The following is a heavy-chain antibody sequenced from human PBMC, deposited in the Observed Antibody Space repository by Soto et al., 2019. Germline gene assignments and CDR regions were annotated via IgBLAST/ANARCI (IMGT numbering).Heavy chain of an antibody. D-gene: IGHD3-10*01. CDR3: AKGFGELFYY. CDR2: ISGSGGST. J-gene: IGHJ4*02. V-gene: IGHV3-23*01. Sequence: GGSLRLSCAASGFTVSSNYMTWVRQAPGKGLEWVSAISGSGGSTYYADSVKGRFTISRDNSKNTLYLQMNSLRAEDTAVYYCAKGFGELFYYWGQGTLVTVSS. CDR1: GFTVSSNY.